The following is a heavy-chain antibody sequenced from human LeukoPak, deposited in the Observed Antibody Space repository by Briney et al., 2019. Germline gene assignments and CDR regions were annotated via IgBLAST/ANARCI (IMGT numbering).Heavy chain of an antibody. Sequence: GSLRLSCAASGFTFSNYWMHWVRQAPGKGLVWVSRINSDGINTSYADSVKGRFTISRDNAKNTLNLQMNSLRAEDTAVYYCARVGARLGAFDIWGQGTMVTVSS. CDR1: GFTFSNYW. CDR2: INSDGINT. D-gene: IGHD6-25*01. V-gene: IGHV3-74*01. CDR3: ARVGARLGAFDI. J-gene: IGHJ3*02.